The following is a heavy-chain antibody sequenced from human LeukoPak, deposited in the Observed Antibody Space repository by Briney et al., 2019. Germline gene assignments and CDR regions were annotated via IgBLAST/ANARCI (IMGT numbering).Heavy chain of an antibody. J-gene: IGHJ4*02. CDR3: ARGLLSEPIVGATAFDY. CDR1: GGTFSSYA. V-gene: IGHV1-69*04. D-gene: IGHD1-26*01. Sequence: GASVKVSCKASGGTFSSYAISWVRQAPGQGLEWMGRIIPILGIANYAQKFQGRVTITADKSTSTAYMELSSLRSEDTAVYYCARGLLSEPIVGATAFDYWGQGTLVTVSS. CDR2: IIPILGIA.